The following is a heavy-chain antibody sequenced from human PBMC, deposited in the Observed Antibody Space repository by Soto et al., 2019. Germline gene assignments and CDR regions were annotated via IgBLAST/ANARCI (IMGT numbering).Heavy chain of an antibody. D-gene: IGHD6-13*01. CDR1: GGTFSSYT. V-gene: IGHV1-69*02. J-gene: IGHJ6*03. CDR3: ASNQLRGVAAAKTNYYYYYYMDV. Sequence: GASVTVSCKASGGTFSSYTISWVRQAPGQGLEWMGRIIPILGIANYAQKFQGRVTITADKSTSTAYMELSSLRSEDTAVYYCASNQLRGVAAAKTNYYYYYYMDVWGKGTTVTVSS. CDR2: IIPILGIA.